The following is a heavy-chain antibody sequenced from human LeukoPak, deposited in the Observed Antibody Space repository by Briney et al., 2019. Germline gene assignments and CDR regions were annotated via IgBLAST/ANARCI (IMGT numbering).Heavy chain of an antibody. D-gene: IGHD3-10*01. CDR1: GFTFSNYE. Sequence: GGSLRLSCTASGFTFSNYEMNWVRQAPGKGLGWVSYIHTSSGATSYADSVKGRFTISRDNAKNSLYLQMNSLRAEDTAVYYCAKDLWFGDYSWGQGTLVTVSS. V-gene: IGHV3-48*03. CDR2: IHTSSGAT. CDR3: AKDLWFGDYS. J-gene: IGHJ4*02.